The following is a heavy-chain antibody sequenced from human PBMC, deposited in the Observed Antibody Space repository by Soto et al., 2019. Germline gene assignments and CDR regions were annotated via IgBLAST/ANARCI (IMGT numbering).Heavy chain of an antibody. Sequence: QVQLVQSGAEVKKPGASVKVSCKASGYSFTSYGISWVRQAPGQGLEWMGWISTYNGDTKFTQKVQGRVTLTTDTSTSTAYTELRSLRSDDTAMYYCARTETWVGVFDYWGRGTLVTVSS. J-gene: IGHJ4*02. CDR3: ARTETWVGVFDY. V-gene: IGHV1-18*01. CDR2: ISTYNGDT. CDR1: GYSFTSYG. D-gene: IGHD2-8*01.